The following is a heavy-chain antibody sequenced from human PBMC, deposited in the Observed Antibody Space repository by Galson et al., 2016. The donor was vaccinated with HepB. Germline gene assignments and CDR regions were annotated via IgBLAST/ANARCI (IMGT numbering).Heavy chain of an antibody. D-gene: IGHD5-18*01. J-gene: IGHJ6*02. CDR1: GYTFTNYY. V-gene: IGHV1-46*01. CDR3: ARDGGVDAPRVTGEGMDV. Sequence: SVKVSCKASGYTFTNYYIHWVRQAPGQGLEWMGIINPSAANISYAQKFQGRVTMTRDTSTSTVYMELSSLRSEDTAVYYCARDGGVDAPRVTGEGMDVWGQGTTVTVSS. CDR2: INPSAANI.